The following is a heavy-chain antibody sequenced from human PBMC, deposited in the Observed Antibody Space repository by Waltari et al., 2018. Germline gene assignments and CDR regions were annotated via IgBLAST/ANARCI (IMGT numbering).Heavy chain of an antibody. CDR1: GGSIRSSRYY. CDR2: IYYSGST. Sequence: QLQLQESGPGLVKPSETLSLTCTVSGGSIRSSRYYWGWPRQPPGKGLEWIGSIYYSGSTYYNPSLKSRVTISVDTSKNQFSLKLSSVTAADTAVYYCARVGVQGVAFDYWGQGTLVTVSS. D-gene: IGHD3-10*01. J-gene: IGHJ4*02. CDR3: ARVGVQGVAFDY. V-gene: IGHV4-39*07.